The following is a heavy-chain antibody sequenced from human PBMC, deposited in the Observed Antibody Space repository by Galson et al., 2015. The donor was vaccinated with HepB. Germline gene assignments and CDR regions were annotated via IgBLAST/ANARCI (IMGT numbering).Heavy chain of an antibody. V-gene: IGHV3-30*03. CDR3: AGAADLDY. J-gene: IGHJ4*02. Sequence: SLRLSCAASGFTFSSYGMHWVRQAPGKGLEWVAVISYDGSNKYYADSVKGRFTISRDNSKNTLYLQMNSLRAEDTAVYYCAGAADLDYWGQGTLVTVSS. CDR2: ISYDGSNK. CDR1: GFTFSSYG.